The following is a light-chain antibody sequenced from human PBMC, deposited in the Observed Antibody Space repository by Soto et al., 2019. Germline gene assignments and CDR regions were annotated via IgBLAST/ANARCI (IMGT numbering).Light chain of an antibody. CDR1: TGAVTSGHY. J-gene: IGLJ3*02. CDR2: DAT. CDR3: LLSDSGARV. Sequence: QAVVTQEPSLTVSPGGTVTLTCDSSTGAVTSGHYPYWFQQKPGQAPRTLIYDATNKHSWTPARFSGSLLGGRAALTLSGAQPEDEAEYYCLLSDSGARVFGGGTKLTVL. V-gene: IGLV7-46*01.